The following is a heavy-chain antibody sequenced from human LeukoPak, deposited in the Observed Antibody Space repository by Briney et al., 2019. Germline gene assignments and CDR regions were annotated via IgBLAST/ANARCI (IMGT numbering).Heavy chain of an antibody. CDR3: AIWSYDFDY. CDR2: ISWNSGSI. J-gene: IGHJ4*02. Sequence: QSGGSLRLSCAAPGFTFDDYAMHWVRQAPGKGLEWVSGISWNSGSIGYADSVKGRFTISRDNAKNSLYLQMNSLRAEDTALYYCAIWSYDFDYWGQGTLVTVSS. D-gene: IGHD1-26*01. CDR1: GFTFDDYA. V-gene: IGHV3-9*01.